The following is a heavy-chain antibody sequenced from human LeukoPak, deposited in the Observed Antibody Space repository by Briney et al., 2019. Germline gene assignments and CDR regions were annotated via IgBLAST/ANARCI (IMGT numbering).Heavy chain of an antibody. CDR2: INPNSGGT. V-gene: IGHV1-2*02. Sequence: ASAKVSCKASGYTFTGYYMHWVRQAPGQGLEWMGWINPNSGGTNYAQKFQGGVTMTRDTSISAAYMELSRLTSDDTAVYYCARDLMTTVTLLDYWGQGTLVTVSS. D-gene: IGHD4-17*01. CDR1: GYTFTGYY. CDR3: ARDLMTTVTLLDY. J-gene: IGHJ4*02.